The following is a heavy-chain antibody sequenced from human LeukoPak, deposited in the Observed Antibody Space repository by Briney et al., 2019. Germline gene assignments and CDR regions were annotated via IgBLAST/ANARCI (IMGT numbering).Heavy chain of an antibody. J-gene: IGHJ4*02. CDR1: GFTFISDA. D-gene: IGHD1-26*01. CDR3: TTDRQERELFDS. CDR2: ISGSSGTI. Sequence: PGGSLRLSCAASGFTFISDAISSVRQPPGKGLEWVSAISGSSGTIYYADSVKGRFTISRDNSKNTLFLQMNSLRAEDPAIYFCTTDRQERELFDSWGGGPVVTVSS. V-gene: IGHV3-23*01.